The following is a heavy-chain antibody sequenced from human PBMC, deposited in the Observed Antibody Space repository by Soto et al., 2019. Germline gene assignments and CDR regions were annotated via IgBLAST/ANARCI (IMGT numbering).Heavy chain of an antibody. CDR3: ARRPKELPHFDY. Sequence: KTSETLSLTCAVYGGSFSGYYWSWIRQPPGKGLEWIGEINHSGSTNYNPSLKSRVTISVDTSKDQFSLKLSSVTAADTAVYYCARRPKELPHFDYWGQGTLVTVSS. J-gene: IGHJ4*02. CDR1: GGSFSGYY. D-gene: IGHD1-26*01. CDR2: INHSGST. V-gene: IGHV4-34*01.